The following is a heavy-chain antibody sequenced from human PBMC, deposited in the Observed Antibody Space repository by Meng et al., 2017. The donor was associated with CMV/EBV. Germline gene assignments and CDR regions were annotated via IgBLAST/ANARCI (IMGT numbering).Heavy chain of an antibody. CDR3: ALIGEMATIDY. Sequence: GGSLRLSCAASGFTFSSYGMHWVRQAPGKGLEWVAVIWYDGSNKYYADSVKGRFTISRDNSKNTLYLQMNSLRAEDTAVYYCALIGEMATIDYWGQGTLVTVSS. J-gene: IGHJ4*02. D-gene: IGHD5-24*01. CDR2: IWYDGSNK. V-gene: IGHV3-33*01. CDR1: GFTFSSYG.